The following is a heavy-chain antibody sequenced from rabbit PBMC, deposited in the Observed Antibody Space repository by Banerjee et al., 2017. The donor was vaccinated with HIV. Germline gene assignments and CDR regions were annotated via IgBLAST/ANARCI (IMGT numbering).Heavy chain of an antibody. J-gene: IGHJ4*01. CDR2: MDAGSSGST. Sequence: QEQLEESGGDLVKPEGSLTLTCTASGFTLSSYWICWVRQAPGKGLEWIACMDAGSSGSTNYASWVNGRFTISRSTSLNTVDLQMTSLTAADTATYFCVRAGVYAGSSSYTGFDFNLWGPGTLVTVS. D-gene: IGHD8-1*01. CDR1: GFTLSSYW. V-gene: IGHV1S45*01. CDR3: VRAGVYAGSSSYTGFDFNL.